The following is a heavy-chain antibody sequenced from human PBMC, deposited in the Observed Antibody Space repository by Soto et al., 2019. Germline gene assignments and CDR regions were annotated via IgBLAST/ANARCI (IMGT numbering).Heavy chain of an antibody. D-gene: IGHD3-16*02. CDR2: MNRGGSS. V-gene: IGHV4-34*01. CDR3: ARRIPGYRHYMDV. CDR1: GESFSGFF. Sequence: QVQLHQWGAGLLKPSETLSLTCSVYGESFSGFFWTWVRLPPGQGLEWIGEMNRGGSSNYNPSLKSRVTSSVDAYKNQFSLTFTSVTAADTGVYFCARRIPGYRHYMDVWGKGTTVTVSS. J-gene: IGHJ6*03.